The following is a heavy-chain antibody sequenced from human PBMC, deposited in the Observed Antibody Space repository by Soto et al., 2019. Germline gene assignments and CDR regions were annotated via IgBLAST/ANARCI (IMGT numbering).Heavy chain of an antibody. CDR3: TAEGNKH. D-gene: IGHD1-1*01. CDR2: IKTNSDGGTT. J-gene: IGHJ1*01. CDR1: GLTFSNAW. V-gene: IGHV3-15*07. Sequence: EVQLVASGGGLVKPGGSLRVSCAASGLTFSNAWMNWIRQAPGKGLEWVGRIKTNSDGGTTDYVAPVKGRFTISRVDSESTVYLQMNRLKTEDTAMYYCTAEGNKHWGQGSLLIVSS.